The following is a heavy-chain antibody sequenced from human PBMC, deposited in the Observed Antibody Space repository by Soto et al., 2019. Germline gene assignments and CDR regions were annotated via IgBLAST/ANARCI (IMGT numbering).Heavy chain of an antibody. CDR1: GGSISSGGYS. CDR3: AREADSLNFDY. J-gene: IGHJ4*02. CDR2: IYHSGST. D-gene: IGHD5-18*01. Sequence: SETLSLTCAVSGGSISSGGYSWRWIRQPPGKGLEWIGYIYHSGSTYYNPSLKSRVTISVDRSKNQFSLKLSSVTAADTAVYYCAREADSLNFDYWGQGTLVTVSS. V-gene: IGHV4-30-2*01.